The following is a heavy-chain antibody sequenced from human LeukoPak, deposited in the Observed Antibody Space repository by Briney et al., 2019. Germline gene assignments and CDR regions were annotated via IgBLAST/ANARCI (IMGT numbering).Heavy chain of an antibody. CDR1: GFTFSSYS. V-gene: IGHV3-21*01. J-gene: IGHJ4*02. D-gene: IGHD2-2*01. Sequence: GGSLRLSCAASGFTFSSYSTNWVRQAPGKGLEWVSSISSSSSYIYYADSVKGRFTISRDNAKNSLYLQMNSLRAEDTAVYYCARGYCSSTSCYFDYWGQGTLVTVSS. CDR2: ISSSSSYI. CDR3: ARGYCSSTSCYFDY.